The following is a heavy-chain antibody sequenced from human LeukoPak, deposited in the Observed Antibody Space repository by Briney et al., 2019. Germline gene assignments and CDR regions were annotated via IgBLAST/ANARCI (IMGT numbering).Heavy chain of an antibody. J-gene: IGHJ4*02. Sequence: PGGSLRLSCAVSEFSVSSNYMNWVRQAPGKGLEWASVIYSGGATYYADSVRGRLTISRDNSKNMVSLQMTSLGAEDTAVYYCARGRFSGPDDYWGQGTLVTVSS. CDR2: IYSGGAT. CDR1: EFSVSSNY. V-gene: IGHV3-53*01. D-gene: IGHD6-19*01. CDR3: ARGRFSGPDDY.